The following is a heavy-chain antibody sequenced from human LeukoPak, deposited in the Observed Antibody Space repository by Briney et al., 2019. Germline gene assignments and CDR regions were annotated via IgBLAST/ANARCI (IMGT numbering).Heavy chain of an antibody. CDR3: ARGGIVVVVAATPRVWFDP. D-gene: IGHD2-15*01. Sequence: SETLSLTCAVYGEPFSGYYWSWIRQPPGKGLEWIGEINHSGSTNYNPSLKSRVTISVDTSKNQFSLKLSSVTAADTAVYYCARGGIVVVVAATPRVWFDPWGQGTLVTVSS. V-gene: IGHV4-34*01. CDR2: INHSGST. CDR1: GEPFSGYY. J-gene: IGHJ5*02.